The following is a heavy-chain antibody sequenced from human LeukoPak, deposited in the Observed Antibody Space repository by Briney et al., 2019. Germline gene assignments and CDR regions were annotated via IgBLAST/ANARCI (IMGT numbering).Heavy chain of an antibody. CDR3: ATEIRPNDY. CDR1: GFTFSSHA. CDR2: ISISGGST. J-gene: IGHJ4*02. Sequence: PGGSLRLSCAASGFTFSSHAMSWVRQAPGKGLEWVSSISISGGSTYYVDSVKGRFTISRDNSKNTLYLQMTSLRPEDTGVYYCATEIRPNDYWGQGTLVTVSS. V-gene: IGHV3-23*01. D-gene: IGHD4-17*01.